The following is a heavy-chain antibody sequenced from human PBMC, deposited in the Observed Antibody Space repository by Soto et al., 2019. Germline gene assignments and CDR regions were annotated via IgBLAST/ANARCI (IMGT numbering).Heavy chain of an antibody. CDR3: ARVWTTYYYDSSGYYSDY. CDR1: GGTFSSYA. Sequence: QVQLVQSGAEVKKPGSSVKVSCKASGGTFSSYAISWVRQAPGQGLEWMGGIIPIFGTANYAQKFQGRVTITADXXTXTXXMELSSLRSEDTAVYYCARVWTTYYYDSSGYYSDYWGQGTLVTVSS. D-gene: IGHD3-22*01. CDR2: IIPIFGTA. V-gene: IGHV1-69*12. J-gene: IGHJ4*02.